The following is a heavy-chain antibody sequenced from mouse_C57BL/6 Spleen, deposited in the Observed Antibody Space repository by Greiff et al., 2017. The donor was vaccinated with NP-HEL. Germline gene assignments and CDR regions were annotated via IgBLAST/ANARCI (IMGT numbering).Heavy chain of an antibody. Sequence: QVQLKESGPELVKPGASVKISCKASGYAFSSSWMNWVKQRPGKGLEWIGRIYPGDGDTNYNGKFKGKATLTADKSSSTAYMQLSSLTSEDSAVYFCARGNYGSSRDYWGQGTTLTVSS. CDR3: ARGNYGSSRDY. V-gene: IGHV1-82*01. D-gene: IGHD1-1*01. J-gene: IGHJ2*01. CDR1: GYAFSSSW. CDR2: IYPGDGDT.